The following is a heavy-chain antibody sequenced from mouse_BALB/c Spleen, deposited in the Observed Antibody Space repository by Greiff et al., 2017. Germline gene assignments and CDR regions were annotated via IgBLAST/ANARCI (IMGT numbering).Heavy chain of an antibody. V-gene: IGHV1S137*01. CDR2: ISTYYGDA. D-gene: IGHD2-14*01. CDR3: ARSRGNYAMDY. CDR1: GYTFTDYA. J-gene: IGHJ4*01. Sequence: VQLKESGAELVRPGVSVKISCKGSGYTFTDYAMHWVKQSHAKSLEWIGVISTYYGDASYNQKFKGKATMTVDKSSSTAYMELARLTSEDSAIYYCARSRGNYAMDYWGQGTSVTVSS.